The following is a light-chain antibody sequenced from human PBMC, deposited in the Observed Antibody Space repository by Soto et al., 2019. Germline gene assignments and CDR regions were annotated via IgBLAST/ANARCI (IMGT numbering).Light chain of an antibody. CDR3: QQYISHS. CDR2: AAS. CDR1: QGISNG. Sequence: IQMTQSPSSLSASVGDRVTITCRASQGISNGLSCYQQKPGKAPNLLIYAASSLQSAATSRCSGSGTETAFTLTILRLQHDDFDTYYHQQYISHSFGQGTTGDIK. J-gene: IGKJ1*01. V-gene: IGKV1-5*01.